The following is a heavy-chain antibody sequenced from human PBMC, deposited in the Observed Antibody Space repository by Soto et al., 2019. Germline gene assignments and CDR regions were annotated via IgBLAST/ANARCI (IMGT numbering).Heavy chain of an antibody. CDR2: IYSSGST. Sequence: SETLSLTCTVSGGSVSSGSYYWSWIRQPPGKGLEWIGHIYSSGSTNYNPSLKTRVTMSLDTSKNQFSLKLNSVSAADTAVYYCARHRVDYDRSGYYYYDYGMDVWGKGTTVTVSS. V-gene: IGHV4-61*01. D-gene: IGHD3-22*01. CDR3: ARHRVDYDRSGYYYYDYGMDV. CDR1: GGSVSSGSYY. J-gene: IGHJ6*04.